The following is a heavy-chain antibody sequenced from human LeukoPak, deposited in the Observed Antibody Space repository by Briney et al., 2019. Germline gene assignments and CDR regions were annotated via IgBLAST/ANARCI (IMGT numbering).Heavy chain of an antibody. Sequence: PSETLSLTCAVSGGSFSGYYWSWIRQPPGKGLEWIGEINHSGSTNYNPSLKSRVTISVDTSKNQFSLKLSSVTAADTAVYYCARGTTGTTDGYFDYWGQGTLVTVSS. J-gene: IGHJ4*02. D-gene: IGHD1-1*01. CDR3: ARGTTGTTDGYFDY. CDR1: GGSFSGYY. V-gene: IGHV4-34*01. CDR2: INHSGST.